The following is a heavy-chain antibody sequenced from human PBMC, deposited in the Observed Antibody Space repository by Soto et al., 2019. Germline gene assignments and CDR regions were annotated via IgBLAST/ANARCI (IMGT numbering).Heavy chain of an antibody. J-gene: IGHJ4*02. D-gene: IGHD5-18*01. CDR3: ASGYSYGYVAY. Sequence: EVQLVETGGGLIQPGGSLRLSCAASGFTVSSNYMSWVRQAPGKGLEWVSVIYSDGSTYYPDSVKGRFTISRDNSKNTLYLQMNSLRAEDTAVYYCASGYSYGYVAYWGQGTLVTVSS. V-gene: IGHV3-53*02. CDR1: GFTVSSNY. CDR2: IYSDGST.